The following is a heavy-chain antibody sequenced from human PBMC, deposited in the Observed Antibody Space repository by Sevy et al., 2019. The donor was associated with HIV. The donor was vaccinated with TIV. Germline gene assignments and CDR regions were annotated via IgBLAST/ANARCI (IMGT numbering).Heavy chain of an antibody. CDR2: ISSSGNTI. J-gene: IGHJ3*02. CDR1: GFTFRDYY. D-gene: IGHD3-10*01. V-gene: IGHV3-11*01. Sequence: GGSLRLSCAASGFTFRDYYMSWIRQAPGKGLEWVSYISSSGNTIYYADSVKGRFTVSRDNAKNSVYLQMNSLRAEDTAVYYCARAPYGCATFDIWGQGTMVTVSS. CDR3: ARAPYGCATFDI.